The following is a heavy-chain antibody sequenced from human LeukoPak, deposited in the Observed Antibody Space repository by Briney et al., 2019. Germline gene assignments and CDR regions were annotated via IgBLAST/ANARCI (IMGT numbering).Heavy chain of an antibody. CDR1: GFTFSSYA. V-gene: IGHV3-30-3*01. Sequence: GRSLRLSCAASGFTFSSYAMHWVRQAPGKGLEWVAVISYDGSNKYYADSVKGRFTTSRDNAKNSLYLQMNSLRDEDTAVYYCARGVSGGSPDYWGQGTLVTVSS. CDR2: ISYDGSNK. CDR3: ARGVSGGSPDY. J-gene: IGHJ4*02. D-gene: IGHD1-26*01.